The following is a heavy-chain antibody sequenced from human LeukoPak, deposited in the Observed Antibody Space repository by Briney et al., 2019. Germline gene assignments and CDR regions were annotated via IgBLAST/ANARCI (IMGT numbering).Heavy chain of an antibody. Sequence: ASVKVSCKASGYTFTGYYMHWVRQAPGQGLEWMGWINPNSGGTNYAQKFQGRVTMTRDTSISTAYMELSRLRSDDTAVYYCARGPFSWLIAAAGTYVAFDIWGQGTMVTVSS. V-gene: IGHV1-2*02. CDR2: INPNSGGT. D-gene: IGHD6-13*01. CDR1: GYTFTGYY. CDR3: ARGPFSWLIAAAGTYVAFDI. J-gene: IGHJ3*02.